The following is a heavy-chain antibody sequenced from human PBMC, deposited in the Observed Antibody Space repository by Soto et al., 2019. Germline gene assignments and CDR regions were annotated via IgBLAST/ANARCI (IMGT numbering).Heavy chain of an antibody. D-gene: IGHD3-16*01. CDR2: ISGSGGST. V-gene: IGHV3-23*01. J-gene: IGHJ3*02. CDR3: EKDTKGGATVGAFDI. Sequence: GSLRLSCAASGFTFSSYAMSWVRQAAGKGLEWVSAISGSGGSTYYADSVKGRFTISRDNSKNTLYLQMNSLRAEDTAVYYCEKDTKGGATVGAFDIWGQGTMVTVSS. CDR1: GFTFSSYA.